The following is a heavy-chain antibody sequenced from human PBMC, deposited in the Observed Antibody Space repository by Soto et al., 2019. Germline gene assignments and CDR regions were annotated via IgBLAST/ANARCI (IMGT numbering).Heavy chain of an antibody. CDR1: GFTFSSYG. J-gene: IGHJ4*02. D-gene: IGHD2-15*01. V-gene: IGHV3-30*18. CDR2: ISYDGSNK. CDR3: AKDGSGGSCYSLDY. Sequence: GGSLRLSCAASGFTFSSYGMHWVRQAPGKGLEWVAVISYDGSNKYYADSVKGRFTISRDNSKNTLYLQMNSLRAEDTAVYYCAKDGSGGSCYSLDYWGQGTLVTVS.